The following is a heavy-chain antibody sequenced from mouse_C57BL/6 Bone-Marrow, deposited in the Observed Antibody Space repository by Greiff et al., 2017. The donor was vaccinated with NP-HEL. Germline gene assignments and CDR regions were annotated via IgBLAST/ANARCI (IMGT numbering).Heavy chain of an antibody. CDR2: ISGGGGNT. CDR3: ARHDYDYDGGFAY. CDR1: GFTFSSYT. D-gene: IGHD2-4*01. J-gene: IGHJ3*01. Sequence: EVHLVESGGGLVKPGGSLKLSCAASGFTFSSYTMSWVRQTPEKRLEWVATISGGGGNTYYPDSGKGRLTISRDNAKNTLYLQMSSLRSEDTALYYCARHDYDYDGGFAYWGQGTLVTVSA. V-gene: IGHV5-9*01.